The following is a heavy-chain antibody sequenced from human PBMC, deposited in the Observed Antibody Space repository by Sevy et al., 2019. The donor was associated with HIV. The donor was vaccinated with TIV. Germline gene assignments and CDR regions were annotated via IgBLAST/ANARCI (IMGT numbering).Heavy chain of an antibody. J-gene: IGHJ3*02. CDR3: ARPGITMVRGRDAFDI. V-gene: IGHV4-39*01. CDR2: IYYSGST. CDR1: GGSISSSSYY. D-gene: IGHD3-10*01. Sequence: SQTLSLTCTVSGGSISSSSYYWGWIRQPPGKGLEWIGSIYYSGSTYYNPSLKSRVTISVDTSKNQFSLKLSSVTAVDTAVYYCARPGITMVRGRDAFDIWGQGTMVTVSS.